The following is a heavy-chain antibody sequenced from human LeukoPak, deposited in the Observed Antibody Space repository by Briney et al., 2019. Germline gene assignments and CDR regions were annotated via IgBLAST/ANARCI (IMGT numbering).Heavy chain of an antibody. V-gene: IGHV3-7*01. D-gene: IGHD2-15*01. CDR2: IDQDGSEK. Sequence: GRSLRLSCAPSGFTFGGYWMSWVRQAPGKGLEWVANIDQDGSEKYYVDSVKGRFTISKDNAKNSLFLRMNSLRADDTAVYYCARIKGGTSAAISYWGQGTLVTVSS. CDR1: GFTFGGYW. J-gene: IGHJ4*02. CDR3: ARIKGGTSAAISY.